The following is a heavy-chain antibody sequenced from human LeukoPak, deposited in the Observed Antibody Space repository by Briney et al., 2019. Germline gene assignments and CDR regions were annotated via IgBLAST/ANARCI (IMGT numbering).Heavy chain of an antibody. CDR3: ARDRYNWNYGMDV. D-gene: IGHD1-20*01. V-gene: IGHV3-21*01. CDR1: GFTFSSYS. CDR2: ISSSSSYI. J-gene: IGHJ6*04. Sequence: GGSLRLSCAASGFTFSSYSMNWVRQAPGKGLEWVSSISSSSSYIYYADSVKGRFTISRDNAKNSLYLQMNSLRAEDTAVHYCARDRYNWNYGMDVWGKGTTVTVSS.